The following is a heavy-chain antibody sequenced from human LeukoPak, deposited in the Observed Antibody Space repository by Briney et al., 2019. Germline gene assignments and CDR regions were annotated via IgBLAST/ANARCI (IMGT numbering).Heavy chain of an antibody. Sequence: RSLRLSCAASGFTFSSYAMHWVRQAPGKGLEWVAVISYDGSNKYYADSVKGRFTISRDNSKNTLYLQMNSLRAEDTAVYYCARDYYGSGSYHFDYWGQGTLVTVSS. CDR3: ARDYYGSGSYHFDY. D-gene: IGHD3-10*01. CDR2: ISYDGSNK. J-gene: IGHJ4*02. V-gene: IGHV3-30*04. CDR1: GFTFSSYA.